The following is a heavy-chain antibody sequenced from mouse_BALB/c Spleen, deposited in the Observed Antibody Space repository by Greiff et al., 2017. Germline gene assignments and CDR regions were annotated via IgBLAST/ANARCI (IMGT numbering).Heavy chain of an antibody. J-gene: IGHJ1*01. CDR2: IDPENGNT. Sequence: EVQLQQSGAELVRPGALVKLSCKASGFNIKDYYMHWVKQRPEQGLEWIGWIDPENGNTIYDPKFQGKASITADTSSNTAYLQLSSLTSEDTAVYYCAHGSPWYFDVWGAGTTVTVSS. CDR3: AHGSPWYFDV. V-gene: IGHV14-1*02. CDR1: GFNIKDYY. D-gene: IGHD1-1*01.